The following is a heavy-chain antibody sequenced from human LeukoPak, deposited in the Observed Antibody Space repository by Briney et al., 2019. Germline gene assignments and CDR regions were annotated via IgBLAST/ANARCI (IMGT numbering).Heavy chain of an antibody. D-gene: IGHD5/OR15-5a*01. Sequence: ASVKVSCKASGCTFTGYYMHWVRQAPGQGLEWMGWINPNSGGTNYAQKFQGRVTMTRDTSISTAYMELSRLRSDDTAVYYCARAYRNGYVYDYWGQGTLVTVSS. CDR3: ARAYRNGYVYDY. CDR1: GCTFTGYY. CDR2: INPNSGGT. V-gene: IGHV1-2*02. J-gene: IGHJ4*02.